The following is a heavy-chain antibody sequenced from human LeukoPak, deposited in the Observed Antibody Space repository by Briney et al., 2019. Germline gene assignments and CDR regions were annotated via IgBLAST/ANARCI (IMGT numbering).Heavy chain of an antibody. D-gene: IGHD6-19*01. Sequence: GGSLRLSCAASGFTFSSCWMHWVRQAPGKGLVWVSRINSDGSSTNYADSVKGRFTISRDNAKNTLYLQMNSLRAEDTALYYCAKGAQWLVDYFDYWGQGTLVTVSS. J-gene: IGHJ4*02. V-gene: IGHV3-74*01. CDR1: GFTFSSCW. CDR2: INSDGSST. CDR3: AKGAQWLVDYFDY.